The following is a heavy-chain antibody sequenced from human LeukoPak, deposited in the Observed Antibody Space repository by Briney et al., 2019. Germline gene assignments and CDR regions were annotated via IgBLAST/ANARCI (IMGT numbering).Heavy chain of an antibody. CDR3: ARAQYYYDSSGYYRPNYYYYYMDV. D-gene: IGHD3-22*01. CDR2: ISAYNGNT. CDR1: GYTFTSYG. Sequence: ASVKVSCKASGYTFTSYGISWVRQAPGQGLEWMGWISAYNGNTNYAQKLQGRVTMTTDTSTSTAYMELRSLRSDDTAVYYCARAQYYYDSSGYYRPNYYYYYMDVWGKGTTVTISS. V-gene: IGHV1-18*01. J-gene: IGHJ6*03.